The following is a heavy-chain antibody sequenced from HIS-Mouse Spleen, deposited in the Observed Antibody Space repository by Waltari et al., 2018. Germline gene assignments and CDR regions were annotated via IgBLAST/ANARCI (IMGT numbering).Heavy chain of an antibody. J-gene: IGHJ3*02. CDR3: AREPGGAFDI. CDR1: GGSISSYY. CDR2: IYYSGGT. V-gene: IGHV4-59*01. Sequence: QVQLQESGPGLVKPSETLSLTCTVSGGSISSYYWSWIRQPPGKGLEWIGYIYYSGGTNYNPSLRSRVTISVDTSKNQFSLKLSSVTAADTAVYYCAREPGGAFDIWGQGTMVTVSS.